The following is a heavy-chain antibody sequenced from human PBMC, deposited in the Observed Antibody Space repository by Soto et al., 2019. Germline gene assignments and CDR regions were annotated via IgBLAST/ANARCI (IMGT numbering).Heavy chain of an antibody. CDR3: GSPRSGPSPDVGH. Sequence: SVKVSCKASVFSVDTTYCIHWVRRAPGQGLEWMGSINPNSGDTNYAQNFQGRVTMTRDTSISTAYMEVSSLTSDDTAVYYCGSPRSGPSPDVGHWGHGTVVTVSS. CDR2: INPNSGDT. V-gene: IGHV1-2*02. J-gene: IGHJ4*01. CDR1: VFSVDTTYC. D-gene: IGHD2-15*01.